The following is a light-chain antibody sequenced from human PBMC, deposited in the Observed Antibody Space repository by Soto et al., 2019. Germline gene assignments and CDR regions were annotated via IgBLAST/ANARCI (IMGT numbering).Light chain of an antibody. CDR3: QQYNNWPRT. Sequence: EIVIIQSPATLSVSPGESVTLSCRASQLFSSNLAWYQHKPGQAPRLLVYGVSTRDTGVPDRARGSASGTEFTLTISRLQSEDFAVDYCQQYNNWPRTFCQGTR. V-gene: IGKV3-15*01. J-gene: IGKJ5*01. CDR2: GVS. CDR1: QLFSSN.